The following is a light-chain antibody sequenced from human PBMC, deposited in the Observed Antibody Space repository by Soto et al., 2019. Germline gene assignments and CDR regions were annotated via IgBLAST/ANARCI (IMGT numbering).Light chain of an antibody. CDR3: QQRSIWPPT. CDR1: QSVSTY. CDR2: DAS. Sequence: EIVLTQSPATLSLSPGERATLSCRASQSVSTYLAWYQQKPGQAPRLLIYDASNRATGIPARFSGSGSGTDFTLTIRSLEPEDFAVYYCQQRSIWPPTFGGGAKVELK. V-gene: IGKV3-11*01. J-gene: IGKJ4*01.